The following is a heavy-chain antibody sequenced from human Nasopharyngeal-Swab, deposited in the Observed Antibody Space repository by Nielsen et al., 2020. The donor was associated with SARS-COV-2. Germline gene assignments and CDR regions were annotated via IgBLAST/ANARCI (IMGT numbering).Heavy chain of an antibody. V-gene: IGHV1-18*01. CDR1: GYTFTSYG. Sequence: ASVKVSCKASGYTFTSYGISWVRQAPGQGLEWMGWISAYNGNTNYAQKFQGRVTLTRDTSTSTVYMELSSLRSEDTAVYYCARDRRSGLDTGVVCDYWGQGSLVTVSS. CDR2: ISAYNGNT. D-gene: IGHD5-18*01. CDR3: ARDRRSGLDTGVVCDY. J-gene: IGHJ4*02.